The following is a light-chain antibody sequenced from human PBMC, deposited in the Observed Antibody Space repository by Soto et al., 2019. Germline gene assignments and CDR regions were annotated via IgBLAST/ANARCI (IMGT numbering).Light chain of an antibody. CDR2: GAS. J-gene: IGKJ5*01. CDR3: QHYVSPPIT. Sequence: EIVWTQSPGTLSLSPGERATLSCRASQSVTSNYLAWYQQKAGQAPRLLVYGASSRATGISDRFSGSGSGTDFTLTISRLEPEDFAVYDCQHYVSPPITFGQGTRLEIK. CDR1: QSVTSNY. V-gene: IGKV3-20*01.